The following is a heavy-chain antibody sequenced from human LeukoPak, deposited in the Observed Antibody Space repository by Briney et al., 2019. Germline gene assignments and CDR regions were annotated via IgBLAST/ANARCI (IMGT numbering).Heavy chain of an antibody. CDR2: IYYSGST. D-gene: IGHD6-13*01. J-gene: IGHJ4*02. V-gene: IGHV4-39*01. CDR3: ARQAAAGSFDY. Sequence: SETLSLTCTVSGGSISSSSYYWGWIRQPPGKGLEWIGSIYYSGSTYYNPSLKSRVTISVDTSKNQFSLKLSSVTAADTAVYYCARQAAAGSFDYWGQGTLVTVSS. CDR1: GGSISSSSYY.